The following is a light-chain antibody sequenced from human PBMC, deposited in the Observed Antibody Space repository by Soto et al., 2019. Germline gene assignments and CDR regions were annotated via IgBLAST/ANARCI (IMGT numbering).Light chain of an antibody. CDR1: SSDVGGYNY. Sequence: QSVLTQPASVSGSPGQSITISCTGTSSDVGGYNYVSWYQQQAGKAPKLIIHEVSNRPSGVSNRFSGSKSGNTASLTISGLQAEDEADHYCDSYTSSRAYVFGIGTKVTVL. J-gene: IGLJ1*01. CDR3: DSYTSSRAYV. CDR2: EVS. V-gene: IGLV2-14*01.